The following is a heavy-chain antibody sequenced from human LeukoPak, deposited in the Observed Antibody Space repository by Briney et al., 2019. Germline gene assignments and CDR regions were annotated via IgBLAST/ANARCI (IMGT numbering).Heavy chain of an antibody. D-gene: IGHD5-18*01. V-gene: IGHV3-21*04. CDR1: GFTLSSYS. CDR3: ARLRGYSYGLDY. Sequence: PRRSLRLSCAASGFTLSSYSMNWVRQAPGKGLEWVSFISSSSSYIYYADSVKGRFTISRDNAKNSLYLQMNSLRDEDTAVYYCARLRGYSYGLDYWGQGILVTVSS. CDR2: ISSSSSYI. J-gene: IGHJ4*02.